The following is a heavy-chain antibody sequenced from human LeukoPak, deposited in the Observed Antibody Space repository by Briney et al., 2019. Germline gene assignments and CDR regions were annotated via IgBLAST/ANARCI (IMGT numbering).Heavy chain of an antibody. CDR1: GDSVSTNTVA. J-gene: IGHJ4*02. V-gene: IGHV6-1*01. CDR2: TYFRSKWYN. D-gene: IGHD5-18*01. CDR3: ARYTSVTFDY. Sequence: SQTLSLTCAISGDSVSTNTVAWNWIRRSPSRGLEWLGRTYFRSKWYNDYAISVKSRITITPDTSKNQFSLQLNSVTAEDTAVYYCARYTSVTFDYWGQGSLVTVSS.